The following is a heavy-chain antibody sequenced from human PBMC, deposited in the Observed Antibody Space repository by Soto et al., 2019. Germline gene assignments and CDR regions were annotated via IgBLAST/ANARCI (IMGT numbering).Heavy chain of an antibody. J-gene: IGHJ4*02. CDR1: GYRFTGYY. V-gene: IGHV1-2*04. CDR2: INPNSGGT. CDR3: ARAGIAAANDKSFDY. D-gene: IGHD6-13*01. Sequence: EASVKLSCTASGYRFTGYYMHWVRQAPGQGLEWMGWINPNSGGTNYAQKFQGWVTMTRDTSISTAYMELSRLRSDDTAVYYCARAGIAAANDKSFDYWGQGTLVTVSS.